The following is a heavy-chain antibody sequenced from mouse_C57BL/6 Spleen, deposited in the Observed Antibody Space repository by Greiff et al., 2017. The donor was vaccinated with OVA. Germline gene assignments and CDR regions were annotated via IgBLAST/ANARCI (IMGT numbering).Heavy chain of an antibody. V-gene: IGHV1-53*01. CDR3: ARWRYGSSYWYFDV. D-gene: IGHD1-1*01. Sequence: VQLQQPGTELVKPGASVKLSCKASGYTFTSYWMHWVKQRPGQGLEWIGNINPSNGGTNYNEKFKSKATLTVDKSSSTAYMQLSSLTSEDSAVYYCARWRYGSSYWYFDVWGTGTTVTVSS. J-gene: IGHJ1*03. CDR1: GYTFTSYW. CDR2: INPSNGGT.